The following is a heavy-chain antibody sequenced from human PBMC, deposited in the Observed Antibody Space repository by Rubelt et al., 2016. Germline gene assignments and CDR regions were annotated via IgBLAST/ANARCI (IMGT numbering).Heavy chain of an antibody. CDR2: VSSNGGST. CDR3: AREGGYDFGGDY. CDR1: GFTFSSCA. V-gene: IGHV3-64*04. D-gene: IGHD5-12*01. J-gene: IGHJ4*02. Sequence: QLVESGGGLVQPGGSLRLSCSASGFTFSSCAMYWVRQAPGKGLEYVSGVSSNGGSTYYADSVKGRFTISRDNAKNSLYLQMNSLRAEDTAVYYCAREGGYDFGGDYWGQGTLVTVSS.